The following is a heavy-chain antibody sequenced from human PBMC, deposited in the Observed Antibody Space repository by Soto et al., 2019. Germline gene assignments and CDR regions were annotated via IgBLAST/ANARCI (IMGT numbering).Heavy chain of an antibody. CDR2: INPNSGGT. D-gene: IGHD3-22*01. CDR3: ARGYYDSSGYYYPGRDAFDI. V-gene: IGHV1-2*04. CDR1: GYTFTGYY. Sequence: ASVKVSCKASGYTFTGYYMHWVRQAPGQGLEWMGWINPNSGGTNYAQKFQGWVTMTRDTSISTAYMELSRLRSDDTAVYYCARGYYDSSGYYYPGRDAFDIWGQGTMVTVSS. J-gene: IGHJ3*02.